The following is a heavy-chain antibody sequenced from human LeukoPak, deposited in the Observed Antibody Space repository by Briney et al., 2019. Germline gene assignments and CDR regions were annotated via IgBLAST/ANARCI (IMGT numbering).Heavy chain of an antibody. CDR2: ISAYNGNT. CDR3: ARGDTNTAMAMNKFDY. CDR1: GYTFTSYG. D-gene: IGHD5-18*01. J-gene: IGHJ4*02. V-gene: IGHV1-18*01. Sequence: GASVKVSCKASGYTFTSYGISWVRQAPGQGLEWMGWISAYNGNTNYAQKLQGRVTMTRDMSTSTVYMELSSLRSEDTAVYYCARGDTNTAMAMNKFDYWGQGTLVTVSS.